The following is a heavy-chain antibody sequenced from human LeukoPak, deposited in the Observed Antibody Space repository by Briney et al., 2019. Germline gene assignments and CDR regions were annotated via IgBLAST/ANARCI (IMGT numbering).Heavy chain of an antibody. CDR1: GFTFFSSW. V-gene: IGHV3-7*01. Sequence: GGSLRLSCAASGFTFFSSWMTWVRQAPGKGLEWVASIREDGSEKASVDSVKGRFTISRDNAKNSVYLQMDSLRGEDTAVYYCARGPTNGQAFDYWGQGTLVSVSS. J-gene: IGHJ4*02. CDR2: IREDGSEK. CDR3: ARGPTNGQAFDY. D-gene: IGHD2-8*01.